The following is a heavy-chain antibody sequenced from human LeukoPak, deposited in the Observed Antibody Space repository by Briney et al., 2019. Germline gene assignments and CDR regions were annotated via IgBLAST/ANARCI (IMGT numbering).Heavy chain of an antibody. CDR2: MNTDGSQK. D-gene: IGHD1/OR15-1a*01. J-gene: IGHJ6*02. V-gene: IGHV3-7*03. CDR1: GFILSNHW. Sequence: GGSLRLSCAASGFILSNHWMTWVRQDPGKGPEWVANMNTDGSQKYYVDSVKGRFTISRDTAKNSLYLQMNNLRVEDTALYYCARNNDMGVWGQGTTVIVSS. CDR3: ARNNDMGV.